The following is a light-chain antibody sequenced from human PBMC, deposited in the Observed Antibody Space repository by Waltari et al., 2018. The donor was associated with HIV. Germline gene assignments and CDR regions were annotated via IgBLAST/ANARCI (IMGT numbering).Light chain of an antibody. Sequence: QSALPPPASVSGSPGQSLPISCTRSSSDVGGYNYVSWYQQHPGKAPSLMIYDVSTRPSGVSDRFSGSKSGDTASLTISGLQAEDESDYYCESYTSTSVWVFGGGTRLTVL. CDR3: ESYTSTSVWV. J-gene: IGLJ3*02. CDR1: SSDVGGYNY. CDR2: DVS. V-gene: IGLV2-14*03.